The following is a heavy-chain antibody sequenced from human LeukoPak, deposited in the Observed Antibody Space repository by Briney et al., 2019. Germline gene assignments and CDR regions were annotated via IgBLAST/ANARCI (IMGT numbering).Heavy chain of an antibody. CDR2: INSDGSST. V-gene: IGHV3-74*01. CDR1: GFTFSSYW. Sequence: GGSLRLSCAASGFTFSSYWMHWVRQAPGKGLVWVSRINSDGSSTSYADSVKGRFTISRDNAKNTLYLQMNSLRAEDTAVYYCAKSTGYSSSWPDYWGQGTLVTVSS. CDR3: AKSTGYSSSWPDY. J-gene: IGHJ4*02. D-gene: IGHD6-13*01.